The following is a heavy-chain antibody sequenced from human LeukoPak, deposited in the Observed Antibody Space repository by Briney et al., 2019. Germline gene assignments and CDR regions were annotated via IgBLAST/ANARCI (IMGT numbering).Heavy chain of an antibody. J-gene: IGHJ6*03. Sequence: GGSLRLSCAASGFTFSTYAMHWVRQAPGKGLEWVSSISSSSSYIYYADSVKGRFTISRDNAKNSLYLQMNSLRAEDTAVYYCARGRIGYYMDVWGKGTTVTVSS. CDR3: ARGRIGYYMDV. CDR1: GFTFSTYA. V-gene: IGHV3-21*03. D-gene: IGHD2-15*01. CDR2: ISSSSSYI.